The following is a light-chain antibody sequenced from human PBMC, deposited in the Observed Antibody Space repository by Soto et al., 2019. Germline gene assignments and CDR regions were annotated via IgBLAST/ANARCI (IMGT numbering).Light chain of an antibody. Sequence: QSALTQPASVSGSPGQSITISCTGTSRDVGGYNYVSWYQQHPGKAPKLMIYDVSNRPSGVSNRFSGSKSVNTAALTISGLQAEEEADYYCSSYTSSYTLVFGGGTKLTVL. J-gene: IGLJ2*01. V-gene: IGLV2-14*01. CDR1: SRDVGGYNY. CDR3: SSYTSSYTLV. CDR2: DVS.